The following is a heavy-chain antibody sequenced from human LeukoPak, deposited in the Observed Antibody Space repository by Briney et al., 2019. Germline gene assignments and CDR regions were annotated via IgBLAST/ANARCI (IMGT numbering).Heavy chain of an antibody. Sequence: PGGSLRLSCAASGFTVSSNYMSWVRQAPGKGLEWVSVIYSGGSTYYADSVKGRFTISRDNSKNTLYLQMNSLRAEDTAVYYCARVKDYGDYGFDYWGQGTLVTVSP. D-gene: IGHD4-17*01. CDR2: IYSGGST. CDR1: GFTVSSNY. V-gene: IGHV3-53*01. CDR3: ARVKDYGDYGFDY. J-gene: IGHJ4*02.